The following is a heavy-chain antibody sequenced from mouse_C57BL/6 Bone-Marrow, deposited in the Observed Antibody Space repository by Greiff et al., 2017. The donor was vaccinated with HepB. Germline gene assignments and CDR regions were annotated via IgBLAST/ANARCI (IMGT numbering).Heavy chain of an antibody. CDR3: ATYYDYDLYYAMDY. J-gene: IGHJ4*01. CDR2: IDPANGNP. D-gene: IGHD2-4*01. V-gene: IGHV14-3*01. Sequence: VQLQQSVAELVRPGASVKLSCTASGFNIKNTYMHWVKQRPEQGLEWIGRIDPANGNPKYAPKFQGKATITADTSSNTAYQQLSSLTYEDTAIYYCATYYDYDLYYAMDYWGQGTAVTVSS. CDR1: GFNIKNTY.